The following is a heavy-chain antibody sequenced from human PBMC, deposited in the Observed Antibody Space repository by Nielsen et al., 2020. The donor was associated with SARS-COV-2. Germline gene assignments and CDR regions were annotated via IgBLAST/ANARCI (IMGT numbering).Heavy chain of an antibody. V-gene: IGHV4-4*02. CDR1: GDSVSSHDW. CDR2: VSHSGST. Sequence: SETLSLTCAVSGDSVSSHDWWTWVRQSPGKGPEWIGEVSHSGSTNYNPSLKSRVTLSMDKSKNQFSLRLTSVSAADTAVYFCARGDLVVVPSPLLGLGPIFYYFCLDVWGKGTTVIVSS. CDR3: ARGDLVVVPSPLLGLGPIFYYFCLDV. D-gene: IGHD2-2*02. J-gene: IGHJ6*03.